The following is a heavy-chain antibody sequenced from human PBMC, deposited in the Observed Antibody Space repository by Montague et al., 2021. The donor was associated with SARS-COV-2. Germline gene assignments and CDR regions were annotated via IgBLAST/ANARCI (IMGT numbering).Heavy chain of an antibody. CDR3: ARTYYYGSGSYYTYYFDY. D-gene: IGHD3-10*01. J-gene: IGHJ4*02. CDR2: IDWDDDK. V-gene: IGHV2-70*01. CDR1: GFSLSTSGMC. Sequence: PALVKPTQTLTLTCTFSGFSLSTSGMCVSWIRQPPGKALEWLALIDWDDDKYYSTSLKTRLTISKDTSKNQVVLTMTNMDPVGTATYYCARTYYYGSGSYYTYYFDYWGQGTLVTVSP.